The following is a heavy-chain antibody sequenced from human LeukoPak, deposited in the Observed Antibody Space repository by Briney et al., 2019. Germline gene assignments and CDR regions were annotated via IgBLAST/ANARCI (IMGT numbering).Heavy chain of an antibody. D-gene: IGHD3-3*02. CDR1: GDSIRDNKW. V-gene: IGHV4-4*02. Sequence: PSGTLSLTCAVSGDSIRDNKWCSWVRHPPGKGLEWSGEIFSSGVTNYTPSLTSRVTILIVKSENQFSLRLSSVTAADTAIYYCAKAAAYIRDVWARENSVSLS. CDR3: AKAAAYIRDV. J-gene: IGHJ6*03. CDR2: IFSSGVT.